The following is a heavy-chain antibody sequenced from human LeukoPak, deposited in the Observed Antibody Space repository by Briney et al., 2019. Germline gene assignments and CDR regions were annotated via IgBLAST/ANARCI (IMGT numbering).Heavy chain of an antibody. V-gene: IGHV3-7*01. Sequence: PGGSLRLSCTASEFTFSRYWMSWVRQAPGKGLEWVANIKEDGSEKYYVDPVKGRFTISRDNAKNSLYLQMNSLRAEDTAVYYCAGRIFDIWGQGTMVTVSS. D-gene: IGHD1-26*01. CDR3: AGRIFDI. CDR2: IKEDGSEK. J-gene: IGHJ3*02. CDR1: EFTFSRYW.